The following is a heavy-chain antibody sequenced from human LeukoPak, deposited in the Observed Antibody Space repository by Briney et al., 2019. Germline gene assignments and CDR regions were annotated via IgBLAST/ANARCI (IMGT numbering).Heavy chain of an antibody. CDR3: AKDTADYYDSSGYYPSLFDY. D-gene: IGHD3-22*01. CDR2: ISGDGGST. V-gene: IGHV3-43*02. Sequence: GSLRLSSAASGFTFDDYAMHWVRQAPGKGLEWVSLISGDGGSTYYADSVKGRFTISRDNSKNSLYLQMNSLRTEDTALYYCAKDTADYYDSSGYYPSLFDYWGQGTLVTVSS. CDR1: GFTFDDYA. J-gene: IGHJ4*02.